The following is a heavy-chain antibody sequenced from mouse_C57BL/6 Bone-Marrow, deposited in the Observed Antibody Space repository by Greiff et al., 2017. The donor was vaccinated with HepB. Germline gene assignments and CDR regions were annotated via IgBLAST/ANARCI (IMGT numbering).Heavy chain of an antibody. CDR2: ISDGGSYT. J-gene: IGHJ3*01. V-gene: IGHV5-4*01. CDR1: GFTFSSYA. Sequence: EVHLVESGGGLVKPGGSLKLSCAASGFTFSSYAMSWVRQTPEKRLEWVATISDGGSYTYYPDNVKGRFTISRDNAKNNLYLQMSHLKSEGTAMYYCASPSYYREAWFAYWGQGTLVTVSA. CDR3: ASPSYYREAWFAY. D-gene: IGHD2-14*01.